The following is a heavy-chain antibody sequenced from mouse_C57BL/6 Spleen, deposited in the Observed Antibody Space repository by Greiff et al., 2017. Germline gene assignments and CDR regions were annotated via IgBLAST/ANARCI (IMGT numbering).Heavy chain of an antibody. V-gene: IGHV1-4*01. CDR2: INPSSGYT. J-gene: IGHJ1*03. CDR3: SLGNYDDWYFDV. CDR1: GYTFTSYT. Sequence: LEESGAELARPGASVKMSCKASGYTFTSYTMHWVKQRPGQGLEWIGYINPSSGYTKYNQKFKDKATLTADKSSSTAYMQLRSLTAEDSAVYYCSLGNYDDWYFDVWGTGTTVTVSS. D-gene: IGHD2-1*01.